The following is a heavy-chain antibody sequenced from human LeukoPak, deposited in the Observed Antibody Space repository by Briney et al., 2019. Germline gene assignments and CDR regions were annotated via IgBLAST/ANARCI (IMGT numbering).Heavy chain of an antibody. CDR1: GYSISSGYY. D-gene: IGHD3-22*01. J-gene: IGHJ4*02. Sequence: SETLSLTCTVSGYSISSGYYWGWIRQPPGKGLEWIGSIYHSGSTYYNPSLKSRVTISVDTSKNQFSLKLNSVTAADTAVYYCARVGGYYDNSGYYYLGNWGQGTLVTVSS. CDR2: IYHSGST. CDR3: ARVGGYYDNSGYYYLGN. V-gene: IGHV4-38-2*02.